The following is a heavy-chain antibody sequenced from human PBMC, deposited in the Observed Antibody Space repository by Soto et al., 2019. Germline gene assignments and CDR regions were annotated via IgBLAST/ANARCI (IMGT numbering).Heavy chain of an antibody. J-gene: IGHJ6*02. V-gene: IGHV1-8*01. D-gene: IGHD5-18*01. Sequence: QVQLVQSGAEVKKPGASVKVSCKASGYTFTSYDINWVRQATGQGLEWMGWMNPNSGNTGYAQKVQGRVTMTRITSISTPYMELSSLRSEDKAVYYCARGLSGYSDGYYYYYGMDVWGQGTTVTVSS. CDR3: ARGLSGYSDGYYYYYGMDV. CDR1: GYTFTSYD. CDR2: MNPNSGNT.